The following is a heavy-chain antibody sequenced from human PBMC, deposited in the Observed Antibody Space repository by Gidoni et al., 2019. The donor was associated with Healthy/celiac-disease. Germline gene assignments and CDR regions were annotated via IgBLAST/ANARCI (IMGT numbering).Heavy chain of an antibody. D-gene: IGHD6-13*01. Sequence: QITLKESGPTLVKPTQTLTLTCTFSGFSLSTSGVGVGWIRQPPGKALEWLALIYWNDDKRYSPSLKSRLTITKDTSKNQVVLTMTNMDPVDTATYYCAHRRRGYSTDNYFDYWGQGTLVTVSS. J-gene: IGHJ4*02. CDR2: IYWNDDK. CDR1: GFSLSTSGVG. CDR3: AHRRRGYSTDNYFDY. V-gene: IGHV2-5*01.